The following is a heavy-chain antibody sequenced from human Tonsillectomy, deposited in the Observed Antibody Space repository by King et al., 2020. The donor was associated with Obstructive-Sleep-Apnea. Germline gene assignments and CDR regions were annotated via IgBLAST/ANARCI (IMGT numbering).Heavy chain of an antibody. CDR2: IKQDGSEK. D-gene: IGHD6-19*01. V-gene: IGHV3-7*01. J-gene: IGHJ4*02. Sequence: VQLVESGGGLVQPGGSLRLSCAASGFTFSSYWMSWVRQAPGKGLEWVANIKQDGSEKYYVDSVKGRFTISRDNAKNSLYLQMNSLRAEDTAVYYCARDSPYGVAGTEDYWGQGTLVTVSS. CDR3: ARDSPYGVAGTEDY. CDR1: GFTFSSYW.